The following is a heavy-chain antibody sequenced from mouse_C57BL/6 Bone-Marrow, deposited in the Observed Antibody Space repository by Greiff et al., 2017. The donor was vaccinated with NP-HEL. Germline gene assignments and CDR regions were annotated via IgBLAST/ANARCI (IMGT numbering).Heavy chain of an antibody. CDR3: TTYYYGSRGDY. V-gene: IGHV14-4*01. CDR2: IDPENGDT. CDR1: GFNIKDDY. J-gene: IGHJ2*01. Sequence: EVQLQQSGAELVRPGASVKLSCTASGFNIKDDYMHWVKQRPEQGLEWIGWIDPENGDTEYASKFQGKATITADTSSNTAYLQLSSLTSEYTAVYYCTTYYYGSRGDYWGQGTTLTVSS. D-gene: IGHD1-1*01.